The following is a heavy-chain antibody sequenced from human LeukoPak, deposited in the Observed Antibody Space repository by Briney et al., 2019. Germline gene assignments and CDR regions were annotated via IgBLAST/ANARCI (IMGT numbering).Heavy chain of an antibody. Sequence: SVKVSCKASGGTFSSYAISWVRQAPGQGLEWIGGIIPIFGTANYAQKFQGRVTITADESMSTAYMELSSLRSEDTAVYYCAGRIVGATNDAFDIWGQGTMVTVSS. CDR1: GGTFSSYA. D-gene: IGHD1-26*01. J-gene: IGHJ3*02. CDR2: IIPIFGTA. CDR3: AGRIVGATNDAFDI. V-gene: IGHV1-69*01.